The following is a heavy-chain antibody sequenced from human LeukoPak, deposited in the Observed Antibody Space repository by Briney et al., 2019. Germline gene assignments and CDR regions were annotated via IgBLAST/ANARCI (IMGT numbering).Heavy chain of an antibody. CDR3: ARDEDYGISVNVDY. Sequence: ASVKVSCKASGYTFTSYGISWVRQAPGQGLEWMGRISAYNGNTKYAQKFQGRVTMTTDTSTSTAYMELRSLRSDDTAVYYCARDEDYGISVNVDYWGQGTLVTVSS. D-gene: IGHD4-17*01. V-gene: IGHV1-18*01. J-gene: IGHJ4*02. CDR2: ISAYNGNT. CDR1: GYTFTSYG.